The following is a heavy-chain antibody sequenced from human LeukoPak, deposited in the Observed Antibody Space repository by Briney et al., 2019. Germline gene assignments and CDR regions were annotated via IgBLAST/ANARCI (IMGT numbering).Heavy chain of an antibody. Sequence: GRSLGLSCAASGFTFDDYAMHWVRQAPGKGLEWVSGISWNSGSIGYADSVKGRFTISRGNAKNSLYLQMNSLRAEDTALYYCAKLVDENGYMDVWGKGTTVTVSS. J-gene: IGHJ6*03. CDR2: ISWNSGSI. D-gene: IGHD6-13*01. CDR3: AKLVDENGYMDV. V-gene: IGHV3-9*01. CDR1: GFTFDDYA.